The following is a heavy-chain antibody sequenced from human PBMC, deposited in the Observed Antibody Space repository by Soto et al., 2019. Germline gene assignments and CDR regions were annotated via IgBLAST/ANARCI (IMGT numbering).Heavy chain of an antibody. V-gene: IGHV4-34*01. D-gene: IGHD4-17*01. J-gene: IGHJ4*02. CDR3: ARGGRLRSPFGY. Sequence: PSETLSLTCAVYGGSFIDYYWTWSRQPPGKGLEWIGEIKHSGTTTHNPSLKSRVTMSVDTSKNQFSLNLTSVTAADTAIYYCARGGRLRSPFGYWGQGILVTVSS. CDR2: IKHSGTT. CDR1: GGSFIDYY.